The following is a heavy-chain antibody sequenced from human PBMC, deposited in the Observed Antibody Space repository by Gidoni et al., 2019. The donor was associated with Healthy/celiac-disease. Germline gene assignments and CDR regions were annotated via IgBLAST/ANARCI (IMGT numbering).Heavy chain of an antibody. D-gene: IGHD2-21*02. CDR3: AKDMYSAYCGGDCYHDDAFDI. CDR2: ISGDGGST. J-gene: IGHJ3*02. Sequence: EVQLVESGGGVVQPGGSLRLSCAASGFTFDDYAMHWVRQAPGKGLEWVSLISGDGGSTYYSDSVQGRFTISRDNSKNSLYLQMHSLRTEDTALYYCAKDMYSAYCGGDCYHDDAFDIWGQGTMVTVSS. V-gene: IGHV3-43*02. CDR1: GFTFDDYA.